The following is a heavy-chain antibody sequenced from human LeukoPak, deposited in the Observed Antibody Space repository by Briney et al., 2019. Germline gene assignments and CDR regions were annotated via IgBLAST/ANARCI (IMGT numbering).Heavy chain of an antibody. V-gene: IGHV4-59*01. CDR1: GGSISSYY. CDR2: IYYSGST. J-gene: IGHJ5*02. CDR3: ARDFERGWFDP. D-gene: IGHD3-10*01. Sequence: SETLSLTCTVSGGSISSYYWSWIRQPPGKGLEWIGYIYYSGSTNYNPSLKSRVTISVDTSKNQFSQKLSSVTAADTAVYYCARDFERGWFDPWGQGTLVTVSS.